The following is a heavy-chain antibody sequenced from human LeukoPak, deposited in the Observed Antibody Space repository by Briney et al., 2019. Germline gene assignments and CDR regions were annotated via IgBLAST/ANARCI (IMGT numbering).Heavy chain of an antibody. CDR1: GFIFSSYG. CDR3: ARGPTMVRGVIISPLHY. Sequence: PGGSLRLSCAASGFIFSSYGMHWVRQAPGKGLERVAVIWYDGSNKYYADSVKGRFTISRGNSKNTLYLQMNSLRAEDTAVYYCARGPTMVRGVIISPLHYWGQGTLVTVSS. J-gene: IGHJ4*02. V-gene: IGHV3-33*01. CDR2: IWYDGSNK. D-gene: IGHD3-10*01.